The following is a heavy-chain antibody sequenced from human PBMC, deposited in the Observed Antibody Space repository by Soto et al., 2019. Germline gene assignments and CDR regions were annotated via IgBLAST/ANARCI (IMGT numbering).Heavy chain of an antibody. V-gene: IGHV6-1*01. CDR3: LRESYGGFNFYGMDV. J-gene: IGHJ6*02. Sequence: PSQTLPLTCSISGDRLFSNSAAWNCIRQSPSRGLEWLGRTYYRSKWYNDYAVSVRGRISINPDTPKNQFSLQLNSVTPEDTAVYYCLRESYGGFNFYGMDVWGQGTTVTVSS. CDR2: TYYRSKWYN. D-gene: IGHD4-17*01. CDR1: GDRLFSNSAA.